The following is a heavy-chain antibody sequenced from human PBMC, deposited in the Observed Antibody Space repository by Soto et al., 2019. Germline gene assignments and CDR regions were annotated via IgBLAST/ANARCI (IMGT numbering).Heavy chain of an antibody. CDR1: GYAFTSYG. Sequence: ASVKVSCKASGYAFTSYGISWVRQAPGQGLEWKGWISAYNGNTNYAQKLQGRVTMTTDTSTSTAYMELRSLRSDDTAVYYCARDPGSSSSSVLFDPWGQGTLVTVSS. J-gene: IGHJ5*02. CDR3: ARDPGSSSSSVLFDP. CDR2: ISAYNGNT. V-gene: IGHV1-18*01. D-gene: IGHD6-6*01.